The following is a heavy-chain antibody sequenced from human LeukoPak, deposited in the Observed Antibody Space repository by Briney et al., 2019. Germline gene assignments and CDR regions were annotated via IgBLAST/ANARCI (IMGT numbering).Heavy chain of an antibody. J-gene: IGHJ4*02. CDR2: IYYSGST. Sequence: SETLSLTCTVSGGSISSYYWSWIRQPPGKGLEWIGYIYYSGSTNYNPSLKSRVTISVDTSKNQFSLKLSSVTAADTVVYYCASVGRNYWGQGTLVTVSS. CDR3: ASVGRNY. CDR1: GGSISSYY. V-gene: IGHV4-59*01. D-gene: IGHD1-26*01.